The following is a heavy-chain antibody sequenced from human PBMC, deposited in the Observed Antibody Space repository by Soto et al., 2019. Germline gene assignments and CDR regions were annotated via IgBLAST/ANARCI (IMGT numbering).Heavy chain of an antibody. CDR2: ISAYNGNT. Sequence: GPSVKVSCKASGYTFTSYGISWVRQAPGQGLEWMGWISAYNGNTNYAQKLQGRVTMTTDTSTSTAYMELRSLRSDDTAVYYCARGVAVAGEPGNWFDPWGQGTLVTVSS. D-gene: IGHD6-19*01. CDR1: GYTFTSYG. J-gene: IGHJ5*02. V-gene: IGHV1-18*04. CDR3: ARGVAVAGEPGNWFDP.